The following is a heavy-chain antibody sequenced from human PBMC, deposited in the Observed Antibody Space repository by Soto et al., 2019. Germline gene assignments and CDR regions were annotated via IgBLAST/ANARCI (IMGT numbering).Heavy chain of an antibody. Sequence: WGFMRLRWAAAGFKSSNHGVHWVRKDPGKGLEWVAILSYDGSNKYYADSVKGRFTISRDNSKSTLYLQMNSLRAEDTAVYYCAKVWRYSSGSRDLYYYYGMDVWGQGTTVTVSS. D-gene: IGHD5-18*01. V-gene: IGHV3-30*04. CDR1: GFKSSNHG. CDR2: LSYDGSNK. CDR3: AKVWRYSSGSRDLYYYYGMDV. J-gene: IGHJ6*02.